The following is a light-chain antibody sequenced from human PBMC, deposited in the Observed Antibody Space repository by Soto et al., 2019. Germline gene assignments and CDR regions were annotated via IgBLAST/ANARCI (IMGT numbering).Light chain of an antibody. V-gene: IGKV3-20*01. J-gene: IGKJ4*01. CDR2: RAS. CDR3: QQYGRSTPVP. CDR1: QSVSSSY. Sequence: IVVTQNPGTLSLSPGERATLSCTAIQSVSSSYFAWYQQKFGQAPRLLIYRASTRASGIPDRFSGSGSGTAFTLTISRLEPEDVAVYYCQQYGRSTPVPFGGG.